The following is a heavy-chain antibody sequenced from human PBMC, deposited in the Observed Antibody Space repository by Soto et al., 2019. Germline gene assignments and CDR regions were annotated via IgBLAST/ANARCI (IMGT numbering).Heavy chain of an antibody. CDR2: IDYSGST. D-gene: IGHD1-26*01. V-gene: IGHV4-31*03. CDR1: GGSISSGGYY. CDR3: ESWGWELALYYFDY. J-gene: IGHJ4*02. Sequence: PSETRSLTCTVSGGSISSGGYYWGWIRQHPGKGLEGIGYIDYSGSTYYNPSLKSRDIITVDTAKNQFSLKLRSVTAADTAVYYWESWGWELALYYFDYWGTGTLLTVST.